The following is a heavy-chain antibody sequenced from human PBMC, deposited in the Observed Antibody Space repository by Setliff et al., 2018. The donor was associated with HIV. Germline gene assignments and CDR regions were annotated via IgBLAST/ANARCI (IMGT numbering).Heavy chain of an antibody. D-gene: IGHD3-3*01. V-gene: IGHV4-4*07. CDR1: GGSISTHH. J-gene: IGHJ6*02. Sequence: PSETLSLTCTVSGGSISTHHFWSWIRQPAGKGLEWIGRFRPSGNAYYRDPYYNPSLKSRVTISVDTSKNQFSLKLSSVTAADTAVYYCASEVIIVEMARYGMDVWGQGTTVTVSS. CDR2: FRPSGNA. CDR3: ASEVIIVEMARYGMDV.